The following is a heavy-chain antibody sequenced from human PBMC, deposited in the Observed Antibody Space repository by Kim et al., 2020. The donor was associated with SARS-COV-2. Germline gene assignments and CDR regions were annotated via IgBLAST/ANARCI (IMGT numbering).Heavy chain of an antibody. Sequence: TTINYADSVKGRFIISRDNAKNTLYLQMHGLRAEDTALYYCVRAADNSYDYWGQGTLVTISS. CDR3: VRAADNSYDY. D-gene: IGHD5-18*01. V-gene: IGHV3-74*01. CDR2: TTI. J-gene: IGHJ4*02.